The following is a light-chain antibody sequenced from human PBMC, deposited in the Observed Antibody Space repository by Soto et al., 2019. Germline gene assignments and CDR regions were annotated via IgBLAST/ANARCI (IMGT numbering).Light chain of an antibody. CDR3: SSYASTSTLVV. J-gene: IGLJ2*01. Sequence: QSALTQPASVSGSPGQSITISCTGTSSDVGTYNYVSWYQQHPGKAPKLIIYDVSTRPSGLSNRFSGSKSGNTASLTISGLQSEDEADYFCSSYASTSTLVVFGEGTQLTVL. V-gene: IGLV2-14*01. CDR1: SSDVGTYNY. CDR2: DVS.